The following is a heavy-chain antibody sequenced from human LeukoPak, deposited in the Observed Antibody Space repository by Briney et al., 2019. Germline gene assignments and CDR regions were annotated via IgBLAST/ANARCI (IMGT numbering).Heavy chain of an antibody. V-gene: IGHV1-24*01. CDR2: FDPEDGET. CDR3: ARDPGELVVATTFDY. Sequence: ASVKVSCKASGYTLTELSMHWVRQAPGKGLEWMGGFDPEDGETIYAQKFQGRVTMTEDTSTDTAYMELSSLRSDDTAMYYCARDPGELVVATTFDYWGQGTLVTVSA. J-gene: IGHJ4*02. CDR1: GYTLTELS. D-gene: IGHD5-12*01.